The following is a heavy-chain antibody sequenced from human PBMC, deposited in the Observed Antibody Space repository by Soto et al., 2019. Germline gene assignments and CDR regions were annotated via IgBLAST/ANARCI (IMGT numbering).Heavy chain of an antibody. D-gene: IGHD3-9*01. Sequence: SETLSLTCTVSGDSISSYYWSWIRQPPGKGLEWIGYIYYSGSTNYNPSLKSRVTISVDTSKNQFSLKLSSVTAADTAVYYCARHRGWDILTGPAHCMDVWGQGTTVTVSS. CDR3: ARHRGWDILTGPAHCMDV. J-gene: IGHJ6*02. V-gene: IGHV4-59*01. CDR1: GDSISSYY. CDR2: IYYSGST.